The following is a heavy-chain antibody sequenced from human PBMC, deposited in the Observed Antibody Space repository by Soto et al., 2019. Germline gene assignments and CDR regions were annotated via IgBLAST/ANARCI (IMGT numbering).Heavy chain of an antibody. V-gene: IGHV3-30-3*01. D-gene: IGHD3-22*01. CDR2: ISYDGSNK. Sequence: GGSLRLSCAASGFTFSSYAMHWVRQAPGKGLELVAFISYDGSNKYYADSVKGRFTISRDNSKNTLYLQMNSLRAEDTSVYYCARDRYDSSDYYYYGMDVWGQGTTVTVSS. CDR3: ARDRYDSSDYYYYGMDV. CDR1: GFTFSSYA. J-gene: IGHJ6*02.